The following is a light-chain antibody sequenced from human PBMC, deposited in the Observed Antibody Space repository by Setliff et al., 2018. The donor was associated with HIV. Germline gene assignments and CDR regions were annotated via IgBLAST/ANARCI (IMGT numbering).Light chain of an antibody. CDR3: SSFGSSNTHV. V-gene: IGLV2-8*01. J-gene: IGLJ1*01. CDR1: SSDVGGYNY. Sequence: QSALTQPPSASGSPGQSVTISCTGTSSDVGGYNYVSWYQQHPGKAPKLMIYEVSKRPSGVPDRFSGSKSGNTASLTVSGLQAEDEADYYCSSFGSSNTHVFGTGTKVTVL. CDR2: EVS.